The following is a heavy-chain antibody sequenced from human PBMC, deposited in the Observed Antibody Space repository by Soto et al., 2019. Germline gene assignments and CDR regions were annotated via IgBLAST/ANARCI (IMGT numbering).Heavy chain of an antibody. CDR1: GFTFSSYS. CDR2: ISSSSNYV. Sequence: GGSLRLSCAASGFTFSSYSMSWVRQAPGKGLEWVSFISSSSNYVYYADSVKGRFTISRDNPKNSLYLQMNSLRAEDTAVYDCARELSLNFDYWGQGTLVTVSS. CDR3: ARELSLNFDY. J-gene: IGHJ4*02. D-gene: IGHD3-16*02. V-gene: IGHV3-21*01.